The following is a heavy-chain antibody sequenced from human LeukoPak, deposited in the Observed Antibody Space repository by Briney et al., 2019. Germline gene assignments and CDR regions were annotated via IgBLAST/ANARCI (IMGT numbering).Heavy chain of an antibody. J-gene: IGHJ4*02. CDR2: INHSGST. D-gene: IGHD3-22*01. Sequence: PSETLSLTCAVYGGSFSGYYWSWIRQPPGKGLEWIGEINHSGSTNYNPSLKSRVTISVDTSKNQFSLKLSSVTAADTAVYYCARGRTEYYYDSSGYYSYWGQGTLVTVSP. CDR1: GGSFSGYY. V-gene: IGHV4-34*01. CDR3: ARGRTEYYYDSSGYYSY.